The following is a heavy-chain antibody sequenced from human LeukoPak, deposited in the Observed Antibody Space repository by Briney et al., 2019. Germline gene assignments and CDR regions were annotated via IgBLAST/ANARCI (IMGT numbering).Heavy chain of an antibody. CDR1: GFTFSSYA. D-gene: IGHD3-22*01. J-gene: IGHJ4*02. CDR3: AKDSRGYQDYFDY. Sequence: GGSLRLPCAASGFTFSSYAMSWVRQAPGKGLEWVSSISSSSSYIYYAASVKGRFTISRDNSKNTLYLQMNSLRVEDTAVYYCAKDSRGYQDYFDYWGQGTLVTVSS. V-gene: IGHV3-23*01. CDR2: ISSSSSYI.